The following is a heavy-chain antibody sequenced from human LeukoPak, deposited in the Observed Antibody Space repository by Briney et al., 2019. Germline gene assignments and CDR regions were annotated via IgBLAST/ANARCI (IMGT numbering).Heavy chain of an antibody. CDR3: ATSPTYYYDSSGYSAFDI. J-gene: IGHJ3*02. CDR1: GYTFTSYG. V-gene: IGHV1-18*01. D-gene: IGHD3-22*01. Sequence: ASVKVSCKASGYTFTSYGISWVRQAPGQGLEWMGWISAYNGNTNYAQKLQGRVTMTTDTSTSTAYMELRSLRSDDTAVYYRATSPTYYYDSSGYSAFDIWGQGTMVTVSS. CDR2: ISAYNGNT.